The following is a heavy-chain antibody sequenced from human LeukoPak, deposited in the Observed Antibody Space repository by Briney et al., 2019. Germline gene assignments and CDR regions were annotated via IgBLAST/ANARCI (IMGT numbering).Heavy chain of an antibody. Sequence: PGGSLRLSCAASGFTFSTYGMHWVRQAPGKGLEWVAVISYDGINKYYADSVNGRFTISRDNSENTLFLQMNSLRAEDTAVYYCAKFSGYYETPYDYWGQGTLVTVSS. CDR1: GFTFSTYG. CDR2: ISYDGINK. CDR3: AKFSGYYETPYDY. D-gene: IGHD3-22*01. V-gene: IGHV3-30*18. J-gene: IGHJ4*02.